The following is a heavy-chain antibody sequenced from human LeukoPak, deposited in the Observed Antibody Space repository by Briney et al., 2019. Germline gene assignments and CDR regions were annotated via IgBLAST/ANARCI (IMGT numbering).Heavy chain of an antibody. CDR1: GYTLTELS. Sequence: ASVKVSCKVSGYTLTELSMHWVRQAPGKGLEWMGGFDPEDGETIYAQKFQGRVTMTEDTSTDTAYMELSSLRSEDTAVYYCATSSAHDSSGYFNAFDIWGQGTMVTVSS. D-gene: IGHD3-22*01. V-gene: IGHV1-24*01. CDR3: ATSSAHDSSGYFNAFDI. CDR2: FDPEDGET. J-gene: IGHJ3*02.